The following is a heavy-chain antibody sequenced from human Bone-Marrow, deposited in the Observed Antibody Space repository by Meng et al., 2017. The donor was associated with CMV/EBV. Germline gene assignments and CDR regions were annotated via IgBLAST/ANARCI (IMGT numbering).Heavy chain of an antibody. V-gene: IGHV3-53*01. D-gene: IGHD2-8*02. CDR1: GFTFSSYS. CDR2: IYSGGST. CDR3: ARAGVLRGMDV. J-gene: IGHJ6*02. Sequence: GGSLRLSCAASGFTFSSYSMSWVRQAPGKGLEWVSVIYSGGSTYYADSVKGRFTISRDNSKNTLYLQMNSLRAEDTAVYYCARAGVLRGMDVWGQGPTVTVSS.